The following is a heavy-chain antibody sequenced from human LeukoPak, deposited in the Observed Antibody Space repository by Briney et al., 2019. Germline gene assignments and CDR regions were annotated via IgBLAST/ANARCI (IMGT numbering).Heavy chain of an antibody. J-gene: IGHJ5*02. V-gene: IGHV4-30-2*01. CDR3: ARLQYCSGTSCYWFDP. Sequence: PSETLSLTCDVSGGSISSGLYSWSWVRQPLGKGLEWIGYIYHTGSTYYNPSLKSRVTISVDTSKNQFSLRLSSVTAADTAVYYCARLQYCSGTSCYWFDPWGQGTLVTVSS. D-gene: IGHD2-2*01. CDR1: GGSISSGLYS. CDR2: IYHTGST.